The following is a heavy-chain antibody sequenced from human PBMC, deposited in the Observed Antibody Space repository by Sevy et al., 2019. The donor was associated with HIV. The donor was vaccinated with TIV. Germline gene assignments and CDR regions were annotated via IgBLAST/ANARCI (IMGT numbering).Heavy chain of an antibody. CDR3: AKGFCSGATCPRDYYYYGMDV. D-gene: IGHD2-15*01. J-gene: IGHJ6*02. V-gene: IGHV3-23*01. Sequence: GGSLRLPCSASEFTFSSYAMSWVRQAPGKGLEWVSSISGSGRFTYYADFVEGRFIISRDNSKNTLSVQMNSLRAEDTAVYYCAKGFCSGATCPRDYYYYGMDVWGQGTTVTVSS. CDR1: EFTFSSYA. CDR2: ISGSGRFT.